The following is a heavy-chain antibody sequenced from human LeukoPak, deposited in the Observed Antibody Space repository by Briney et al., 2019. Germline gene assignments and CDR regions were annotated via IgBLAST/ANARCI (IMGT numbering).Heavy chain of an antibody. J-gene: IGHJ4*02. V-gene: IGHV4-59*12. CDR1: GDSISTYY. CDR2: IYYSGST. CDR3: ARDTISGHFDY. Sequence: SETLSLTCTVSGDSISTYYWSWIRQPPGKGLEWIGYIYYSGSTMYNPSLKSRVTMSVDTSKKQFSLKLSSVTAADTAVYYCARDTISGHFDYWGQGTLVTVSS. D-gene: IGHD6-25*01.